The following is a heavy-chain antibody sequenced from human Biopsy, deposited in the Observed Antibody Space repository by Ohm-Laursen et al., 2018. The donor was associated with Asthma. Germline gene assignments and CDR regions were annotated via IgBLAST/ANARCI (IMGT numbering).Heavy chain of an antibody. D-gene: IGHD3-3*01. CDR3: AKERYYDFWSGYPI. CDR1: GDSFSNYA. J-gene: IGHJ3*02. CDR2: LIPVLGTA. Sequence: AASVKVSCKASGDSFSNYAISWVRQAPRQGLEWMGGLIPVLGTADYAQMFEGRVTITADESTSTAYMELSSLRSEDTAVYYCAKERYYDFWSGYPIWGQGTMVTVSS. V-gene: IGHV1-69*13.